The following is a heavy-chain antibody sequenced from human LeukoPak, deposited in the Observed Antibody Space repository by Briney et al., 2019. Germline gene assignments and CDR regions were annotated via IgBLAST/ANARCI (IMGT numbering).Heavy chain of an antibody. D-gene: IGHD6-13*01. CDR1: GFTFSSYA. Sequence: SGGSLRLSCAASGFTFSSYAMSWVRQAPGKGLEWVSAISGSGGSTYYADSVKGRFTISRDNSKNTLYLQMNSLRAEDTAVYYCAKVGPQSSWYIPYYYYYYGMDVWGQGTTVTVSS. CDR2: ISGSGGST. V-gene: IGHV3-23*01. CDR3: AKVGPQSSWYIPYYYYYYGMDV. J-gene: IGHJ6*02.